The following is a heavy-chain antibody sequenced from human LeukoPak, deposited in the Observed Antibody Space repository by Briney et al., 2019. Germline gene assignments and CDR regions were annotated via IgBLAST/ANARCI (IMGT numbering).Heavy chain of an antibody. CDR3: ARGRSSMVRGYYYYYMDV. CDR2: IHISGST. V-gene: IGHV4-61*10. J-gene: IGHJ6*03. CDR1: GGSISSGSYC. D-gene: IGHD3-10*01. Sequence: SETLSLTCTVSGGSISSGSYCWSWIRQSAGKGLEWIGHIHISGSTNYNPSLKSRVTISVDTSKNQFSLKLSSVTAADTAVYYCARGRSSMVRGYYYYYMDVWGKGTTVTVSS.